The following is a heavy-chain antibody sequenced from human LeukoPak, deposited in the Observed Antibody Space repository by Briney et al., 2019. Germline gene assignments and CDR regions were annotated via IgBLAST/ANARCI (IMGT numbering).Heavy chain of an antibody. CDR2: VNPDGSST. D-gene: IGHD3-16*01. Sequence: GGSLRLSCAASGFTFSRYCMHWVRQVPGKGLVWVSRVNPDGSSTTYADSVKGRFTSSRDNAKNTLYLQMNRLRAEDTAVYYCAWGGSYGDYWGQGILVTVSS. CDR3: AWGGSYGDY. V-gene: IGHV3-74*01. J-gene: IGHJ4*02. CDR1: GFTFSRYC.